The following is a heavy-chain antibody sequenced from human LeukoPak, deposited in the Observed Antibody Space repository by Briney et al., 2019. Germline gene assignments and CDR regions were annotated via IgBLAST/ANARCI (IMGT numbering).Heavy chain of an antibody. CDR2: INHSGST. V-gene: IGHV4-34*01. CDR1: GGSISSYY. CDR3: ARGFTMIVVVTPEYYFDY. J-gene: IGHJ4*02. Sequence: SETLSLTCTVSGGSISSYYWSWIRQPPGKGLEWIGEINHSGSTNYNPSLKSRVTISVDTSKNQFSLKLSSVTAADTAVYYCARGFTMIVVVTPEYYFDYWGQGTLVTVSS. D-gene: IGHD3-22*01.